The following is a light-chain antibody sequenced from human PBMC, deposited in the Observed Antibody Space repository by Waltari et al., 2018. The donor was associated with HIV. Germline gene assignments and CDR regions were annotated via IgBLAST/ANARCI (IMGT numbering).Light chain of an antibody. Sequence: QSALTQPASVSGSPGQSVPISCTGTSSDVAKYNYVSWYQQHPGQAPKLMIYEVSKRPSGVSNRFSGSKSGNTASLTISGLQAEDDADYYCSSFTSSTTWVFGGGTRLTVL. V-gene: IGLV2-14*01. CDR2: EVS. J-gene: IGLJ3*02. CDR1: SSDVAKYNY. CDR3: SSFTSSTTWV.